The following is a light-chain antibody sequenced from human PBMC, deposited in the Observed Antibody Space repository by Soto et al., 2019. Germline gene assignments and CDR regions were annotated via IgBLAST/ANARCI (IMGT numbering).Light chain of an antibody. J-gene: IGKJ4*01. CDR2: GAS. Sequence: ETVYTQSPGTLSLSPGERATLSCRASHIVSINYLAWYQQKPGQAPRLLIYGASSRATGIPDRFSGSGSGTDFTLTISRLEPEDYAVYYCQQYGNSPLTFGGGTKVDIK. CDR3: QQYGNSPLT. CDR1: HIVSINY. V-gene: IGKV3-20*01.